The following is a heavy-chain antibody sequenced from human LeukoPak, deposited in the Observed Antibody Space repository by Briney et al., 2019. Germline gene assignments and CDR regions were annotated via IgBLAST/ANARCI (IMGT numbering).Heavy chain of an antibody. CDR2: INPYSGGT. CDR3: VRAKGYRMVYAIRGWFDP. CDR1: GYSFTGYY. D-gene: IGHD2-8*01. J-gene: IGHJ5*02. V-gene: IGHV1-2*02. Sequence: ASVKVSCKASGYSFTGYYMHWVRQAPGQGLEWMEWINPYSGGTNYAQKFQGRVTMTRDTSISTAYMELSRLRSDDTAVYYCVRAKGYRMVYAIRGWFDPWGQGTLVTVSS.